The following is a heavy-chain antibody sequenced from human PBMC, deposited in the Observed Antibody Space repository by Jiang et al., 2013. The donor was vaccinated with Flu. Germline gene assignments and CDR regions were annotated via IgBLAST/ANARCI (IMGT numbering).Heavy chain of an antibody. Sequence: SGPGLVKPSGTLSLTCAVSGGSISSDNWWSWVRQPPGKGLEWIGEIYHSGSTNYIPSLKSRVTISMDKSKNQFSLKLSSVTAADTAVYFCARGLWWELRYWGQGTLVIVSS. V-gene: IGHV4-4*02. CDR2: IYHSGST. CDR3: ARGLWWELRY. J-gene: IGHJ4*02. D-gene: IGHD1-26*01. CDR1: GGSISSDNW.